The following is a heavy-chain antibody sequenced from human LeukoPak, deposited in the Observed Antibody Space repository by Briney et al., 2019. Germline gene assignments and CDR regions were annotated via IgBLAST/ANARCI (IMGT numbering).Heavy chain of an antibody. CDR2: IYYSGST. J-gene: IGHJ4*02. CDR3: ATEGGYGSGGLDY. V-gene: IGHV4-34*01. Sequence: KPSETLSLTCAVYGGSFSGYYWSWIRQPPGKGLEWIGSIYYSGSTYYNPSLKSRVTISVDTSKNQFSLKLSSVTAADTAVYYCATEGGYGSGGLDYWGQGTLVTVSS. D-gene: IGHD3-10*01. CDR1: GGSFSGYY.